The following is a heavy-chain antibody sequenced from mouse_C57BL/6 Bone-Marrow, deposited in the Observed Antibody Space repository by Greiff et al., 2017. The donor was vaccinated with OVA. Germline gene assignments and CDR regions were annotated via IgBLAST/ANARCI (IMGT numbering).Heavy chain of an antibody. CDR3: ARQRGYSNYYAMDY. V-gene: IGHV2-6-1*01. Sequence: VKVVESGPGLVAPSQSLSITCTVSGFSLTSYGVHWVRQPPGKGLEWLVVIWSDGSTTYNSALKSRLSISKDNSKSQVFLKMNSLQTDDTAMYYCARQRGYSNYYAMDYWGQGTSVTVSS. CDR2: IWSDGST. J-gene: IGHJ4*01. D-gene: IGHD2-5*01. CDR1: GFSLTSYG.